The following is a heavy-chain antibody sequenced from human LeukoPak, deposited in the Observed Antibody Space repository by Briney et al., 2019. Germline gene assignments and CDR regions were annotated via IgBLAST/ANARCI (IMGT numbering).Heavy chain of an antibody. D-gene: IGHD3-9*01. CDR1: GGTFSSYA. CDR2: IIPIFGTA. V-gene: IGHV1-69*13. J-gene: IGHJ3*02. Sequence: SVKVSCKASGGTFSSYAISWVRQAPGQGLEWMGRIIPIFGTANYAQKFQGRVTITADESTSTAYMELSSLRSEDTAVYYCARAERGILTKNAFDIWGQGTMVTVSS. CDR3: ARAERGILTKNAFDI.